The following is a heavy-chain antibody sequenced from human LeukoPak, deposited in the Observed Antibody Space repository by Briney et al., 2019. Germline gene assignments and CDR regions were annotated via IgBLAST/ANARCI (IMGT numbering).Heavy chain of an antibody. CDR2: INPNSGGT. J-gene: IGHJ6*04. V-gene: IGHV1-2*04. Sequence: GASVKVSCKASGYTFTGYYMHWVRQAPGQGLEWMGWINPNSGGTNSAQKFQGWVTMTRDTSISTAYMELSRLRSDDTAVYYCARGGQQSSWYIRFSYGMDVWGKGTTVTVSS. D-gene: IGHD6-13*01. CDR3: ARGGQQSSWYIRFSYGMDV. CDR1: GYTFTGYY.